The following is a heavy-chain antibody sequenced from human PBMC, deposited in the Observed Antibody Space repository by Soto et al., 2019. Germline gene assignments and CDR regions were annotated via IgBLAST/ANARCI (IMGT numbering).Heavy chain of an antibody. D-gene: IGHD6-13*01. CDR3: ARLAAVGVYYFDY. Sequence: QVQLVESGGGLVKPGGSLRLSCAASGFTFSDYYMSWIRQAPGKGLEWVSDISSSGTAIYYADSVKGRFTISRDNAKNSLYLQMNSLRAEDTAVYYCARLAAVGVYYFDYGGQGTLVTVSS. CDR2: ISSSGTAI. CDR1: GFTFSDYY. J-gene: IGHJ4*02. V-gene: IGHV3-11*01.